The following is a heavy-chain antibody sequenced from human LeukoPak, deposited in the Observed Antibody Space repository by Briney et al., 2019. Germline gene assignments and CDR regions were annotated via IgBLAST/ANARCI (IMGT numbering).Heavy chain of an antibody. J-gene: IGHJ5*02. D-gene: IGHD2-15*01. Sequence: ASLRVSCKASGYTFTGYSMHWVRQAPGQGLEWMGWINPNSGGTNYAQKFKGRVTMTRDTSISTAYMELSRLRTDDTAVYYCARAVGYCSGGSCYSGAGYTMDWFDPWGQGTLVTVSS. V-gene: IGHV1-2*02. CDR2: INPNSGGT. CDR3: ARAVGYCSGGSCYSGAGYTMDWFDP. CDR1: GYTFTGYS.